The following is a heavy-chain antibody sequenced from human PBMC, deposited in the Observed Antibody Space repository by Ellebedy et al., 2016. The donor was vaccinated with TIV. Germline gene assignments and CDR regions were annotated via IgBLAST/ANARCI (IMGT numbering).Heavy chain of an antibody. CDR3: ARSGNQYYFDY. D-gene: IGHD4-23*01. J-gene: IGHJ4*02. CDR1: GGSISPYY. CDR2: IYYSGST. V-gene: IGHV4-59*08. Sequence: MPSETLSLTCTVSGGSISPYYWSWIRQPPGKGLEWIGYIYYSGSTNYNPSLKSRVTISVDTSKNQFSLKLSSVTAADTAVYYCARSGNQYYFDYWGQGTLVTVSS.